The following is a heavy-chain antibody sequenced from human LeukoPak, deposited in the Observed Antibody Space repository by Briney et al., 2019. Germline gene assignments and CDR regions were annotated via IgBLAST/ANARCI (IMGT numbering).Heavy chain of an antibody. J-gene: IGHJ4*02. Sequence: GGSLRLSWAASGFTFDDYGMSWVRQALGKGPEWVSGINWNGGSTGYADSVKGRFTISRDNAKNSLYLQMNSLRAEDTALYYCARVKSSGGLWELGGFDYWGQGTLVTVSS. CDR2: INWNGGST. V-gene: IGHV3-20*04. CDR1: GFTFDDYG. D-gene: IGHD1-26*01. CDR3: ARVKSSGGLWELGGFDY.